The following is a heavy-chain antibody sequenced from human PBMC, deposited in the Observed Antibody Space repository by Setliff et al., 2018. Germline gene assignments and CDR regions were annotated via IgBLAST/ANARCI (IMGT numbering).Heavy chain of an antibody. Sequence: SETLSLICAVYGGSFSGYYWSWIRQSPGKGPEWIGEIDQSGITNYNPSLKSRVTISIDTSKNQFSLRLSSVTATDTAVYYCARGRRITMIVVPPGVFDIWGQGTMVTVSS. CDR3: ARGRRITMIVVPPGVFDI. D-gene: IGHD3-22*01. V-gene: IGHV4-34*01. CDR2: IDQSGIT. J-gene: IGHJ3*02. CDR1: GGSFSGYY.